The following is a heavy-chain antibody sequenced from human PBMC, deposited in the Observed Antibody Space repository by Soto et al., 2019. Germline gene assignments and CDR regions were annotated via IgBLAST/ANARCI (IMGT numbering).Heavy chain of an antibody. J-gene: IGHJ4*02. D-gene: IGHD2-15*01. CDR2: IDPSDSYT. CDR1: GFSFTSDW. CDR3: ASLLGYCSGGTCSLDY. Sequence: PGESLKISCKTSGFSFTSDWITWLRQMPGRGLEWMGRIDPSDSYTNYSPSFQGRVTISADKSISTAYLQWSSLKASDTAMYYCASLLGYCSGGTCSLDYWGQGTLVTVSS. V-gene: IGHV5-10-1*01.